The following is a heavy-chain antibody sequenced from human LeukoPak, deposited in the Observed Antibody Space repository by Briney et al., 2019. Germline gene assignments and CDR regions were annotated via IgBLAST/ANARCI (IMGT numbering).Heavy chain of an antibody. J-gene: IGHJ5*02. CDR3: AKDIDGAGTLGP. D-gene: IGHD1-1*01. CDR2: ISYDGSNK. CDR1: GFTFSSYV. Sequence: QAGGSLRLSCAASGFTFSSYVMHWVRQAPGKGLEWVAVISYDGSNKYYADSVKGRFTISRDNSKNTLYLQMNSLRAEDTAVYYCAKDIDGAGTLGPWGQGTLVTVSS. V-gene: IGHV3-30*18.